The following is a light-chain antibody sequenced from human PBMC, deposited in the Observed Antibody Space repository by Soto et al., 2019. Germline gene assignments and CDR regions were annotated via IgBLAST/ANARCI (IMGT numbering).Light chain of an antibody. CDR2: GAS. V-gene: IGKV3-15*01. CDR1: QSVSTN. J-gene: IGKJ5*01. Sequence: EIVMTRSPVTLSMSPGDRVILSCRASQSVSTNLAWYQQSPGQAPRLLIYGASTRATGIPARFSGSGSGKFFTLTISSLQSEDFAVYYCQQYNNWPPITFGQGTRLEI. CDR3: QQYNNWPPIT.